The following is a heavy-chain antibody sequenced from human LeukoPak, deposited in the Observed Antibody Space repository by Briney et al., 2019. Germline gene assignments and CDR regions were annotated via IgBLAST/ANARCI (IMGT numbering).Heavy chain of an antibody. V-gene: IGHV6-1*01. CDR1: GDSVSSNTAA. D-gene: IGHD6-19*01. CDR2: TYYRSRWYN. Sequence: SQTLSLTCAISGDSVSSNTAAWNWIRQSPSRGLEWLGRTYYRSRWYNDYAVSVKSRIIINPDTSKNQFSLQLNSVTPEATAVYYCARGGQIPVAGSSGYYWGQGTLVTVSP. CDR3: ARGGQIPVAGSSGYY. J-gene: IGHJ4*02.